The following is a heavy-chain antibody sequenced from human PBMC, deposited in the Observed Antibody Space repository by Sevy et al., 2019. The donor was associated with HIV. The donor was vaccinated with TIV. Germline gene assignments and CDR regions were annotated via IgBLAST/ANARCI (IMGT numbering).Heavy chain of an antibody. CDR3: ARDLHPPGPVRGTNFDY. J-gene: IGHJ4*02. Sequence: GGSLRLSCAASALTFTRYAFHWVRQAPGKGPEWLGVISYEGSNIYYGPSVKGRFTISRDNSKNTLYLQMNDMRTEDTEGYDCARDLHPPGPVRGTNFDYWGRGTLVTVSS. D-gene: IGHD1-1*01. CDR1: ALTFTRYA. V-gene: IGHV3-30*03. CDR2: ISYEGSNI.